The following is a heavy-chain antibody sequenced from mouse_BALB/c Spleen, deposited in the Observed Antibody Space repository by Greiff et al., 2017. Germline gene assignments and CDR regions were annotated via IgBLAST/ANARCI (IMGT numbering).Heavy chain of an antibody. Sequence: EVQLQQSGAELVRPGALVKLSCKASGFNINDYYMHWVKQRPEQGLEWIGWIDPENGNTIYDPKFQGKASITADTSSNTAYLQLSSLTSEDTAVYYGAKSYYGSSPYVVEYWGQGTSVTVSS. V-gene: IGHV14-1*02. CDR2: IDPENGNT. D-gene: IGHD1-1*01. J-gene: IGHJ4*01. CDR1: GFNINDYY. CDR3: AKSYYGSSPYVVEY.